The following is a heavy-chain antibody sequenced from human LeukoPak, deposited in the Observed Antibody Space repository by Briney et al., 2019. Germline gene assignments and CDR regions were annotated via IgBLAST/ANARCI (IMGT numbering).Heavy chain of an antibody. CDR3: ARDTGYYSSGWYDY. CDR1: GGSISSYY. V-gene: IGHV4-59*01. Sequence: AETLSLTCTVSGGSISSYYWSWIRQPPGKGLEWLGYIYYSGSTNYNPSLKSRVTISVDTSKNQFSLKLSSVTAADTAVYYCARDTGYYSSGWYDYWGQGTLVTVSS. D-gene: IGHD6-19*01. CDR2: IYYSGST. J-gene: IGHJ4*02.